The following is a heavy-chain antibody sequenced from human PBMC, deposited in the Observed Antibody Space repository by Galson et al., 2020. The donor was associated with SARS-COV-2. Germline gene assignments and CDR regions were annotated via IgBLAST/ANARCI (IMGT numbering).Heavy chain of an antibody. V-gene: IGHV4-34*01. CDR2: INQSGRT. J-gene: IGHJ4*02. CDR1: GGSFSGHY. Sequence: SQASETLSLTCAVYGGSFSGHYWAWIRQPPGKGLEWIGEINQSGRTNYNPSLKSRVTISVDTSKNQFSLRLSSVTAADTAVYYCARASCDYTYGACYYFDYWGQGALFSVSS. CDR3: ARASCDYTYGACYYFDY. D-gene: IGHD4-17*01.